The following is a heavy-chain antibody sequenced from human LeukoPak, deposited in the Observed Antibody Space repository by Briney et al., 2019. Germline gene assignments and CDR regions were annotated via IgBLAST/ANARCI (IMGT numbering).Heavy chain of an antibody. CDR2: ISGRGDSI. CDR1: GFTFSHYA. Sequence: GGSLSLPCAPSGFTFSHYAMRWVPQSPGKAREWVSDISGRGDSINCGHSEKGRFTISRENSKNTLYLQMNSLRAEDTAIYYCAKSRGSDWVPEFDFWGQGTLVTVSS. CDR3: AKSRGSDWVPEFDF. J-gene: IGHJ4*02. V-gene: IGHV3-23*01. D-gene: IGHD2-2*01.